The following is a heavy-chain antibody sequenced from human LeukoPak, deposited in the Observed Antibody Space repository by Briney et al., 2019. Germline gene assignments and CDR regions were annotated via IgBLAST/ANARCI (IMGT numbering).Heavy chain of an antibody. D-gene: IGHD6-13*01. Sequence: PGGSLRLSCAASGFTVSNNYMSWVRQAPGKGLEWVSVIYSGGSTYYADSVKGRFTISRDNSKNTLYLQMNSLRAEDTAVYYCARDTSYSNFDYWGQGTLVTVSS. CDR3: ARDTSYSNFDY. CDR2: IYSGGST. V-gene: IGHV3-66*01. J-gene: IGHJ4*02. CDR1: GFTVSNNY.